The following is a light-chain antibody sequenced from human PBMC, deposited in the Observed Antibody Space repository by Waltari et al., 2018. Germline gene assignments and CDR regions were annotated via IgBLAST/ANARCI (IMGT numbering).Light chain of an antibody. CDR1: QSISSY. CDR3: QQSYSTLGFT. J-gene: IGKJ3*01. Sequence: DIQMTQSLSSLSASVGDRVTITCRASQSISSYLNWYQQKPGEAPKLLIYAASSLQSGVPSRFSGSGSGTYFTLTISSLQPEDFATYYCQQSYSTLGFTFGPGTKVDIK. V-gene: IGKV1-39*01. CDR2: AAS.